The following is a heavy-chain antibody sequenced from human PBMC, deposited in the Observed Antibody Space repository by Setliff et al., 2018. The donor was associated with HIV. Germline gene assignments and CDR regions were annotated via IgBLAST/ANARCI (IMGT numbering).Heavy chain of an antibody. J-gene: IGHJ6*03. CDR3: ARGRRGWDYYYMDV. CDR1: DDSISSNY. D-gene: IGHD6-19*01. V-gene: IGHV4-4*07. Sequence: PSETLSLTCTVSDDSISSNYWSWIRQSAGKGLEWVGRIYTGGRTNYNPSLKGRVTISVDTSKNQFSLKLSSVTAADTAVYYCARGRRGWDYYYMDVWDKGTTVTVSS. CDR2: IYTGGRT.